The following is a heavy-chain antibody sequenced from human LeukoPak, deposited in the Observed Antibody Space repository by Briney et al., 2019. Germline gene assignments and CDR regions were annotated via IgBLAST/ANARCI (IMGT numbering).Heavy chain of an antibody. J-gene: IGHJ5*02. V-gene: IGHV1-2*02. CDR3: ARADRLDGGPYLIGP. Sequence: ASVTVSCKTSGYSFTDYYMHWVRQATGQGLEWMGWINPSSGGTSSAQKFQARVTMTRDTSITTVYLEVSWLTSDDTAIYYCARADRLDGGPYLIGPWGQGTLVTVSS. CDR2: INPSSGGT. D-gene: IGHD2-21*01. CDR1: GYSFTDYY.